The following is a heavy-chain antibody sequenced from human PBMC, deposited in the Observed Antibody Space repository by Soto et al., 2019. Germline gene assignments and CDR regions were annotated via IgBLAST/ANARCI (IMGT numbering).Heavy chain of an antibody. CDR3: ARQDYDCWSGYGGWFDP. D-gene: IGHD3-3*01. V-gene: IGHV4-39*01. CDR1: GGSIRSSTHS. Sequence: SETLSLTCTVSGGSIRSSTHSWGWIRQPPGKGLEWIGSIAFSGSTFYKMSLKSRVIISIDTSKNHFSLTLSSVNAADTAVYYCARQDYDCWSGYGGWFDPWGQGTLVTVSS. J-gene: IGHJ5*02. CDR2: IAFSGST.